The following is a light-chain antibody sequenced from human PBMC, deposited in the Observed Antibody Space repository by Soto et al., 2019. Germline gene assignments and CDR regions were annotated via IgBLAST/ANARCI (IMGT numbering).Light chain of an antibody. CDR1: QSVSSN. V-gene: IGKV3-15*01. CDR2: GAS. J-gene: IGKJ1*01. Sequence: IVVTQSPATLSLSPGERATLSCTASQSVSSNLAWYQQKPGQAPRLLIHGASTRATGITARFSGSGSGTEFTLTISSLQSEDFAVYYCQEYSYWPSWRFGQGSKVDI. CDR3: QEYSYWPSWR.